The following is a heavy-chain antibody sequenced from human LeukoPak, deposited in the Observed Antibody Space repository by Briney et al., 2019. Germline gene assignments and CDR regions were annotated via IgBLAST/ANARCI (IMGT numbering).Heavy chain of an antibody. Sequence: SETLSLTCTVSGGSISTTSHYWGWIRQPPGKGLEWIGSTFYTGSAYYNPSLKSRVTISVDTSKNQFSLTLSSVSAADTAVYYCARRKDYWSGFINFWGQGTPVTVSS. CDR2: TFYTGSA. V-gene: IGHV4-39*01. J-gene: IGHJ4*02. CDR3: ARRKDYWSGFINF. D-gene: IGHD3-3*01. CDR1: GGSISTTSHY.